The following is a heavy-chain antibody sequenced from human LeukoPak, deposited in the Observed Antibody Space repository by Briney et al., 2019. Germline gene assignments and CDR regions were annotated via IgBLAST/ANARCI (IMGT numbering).Heavy chain of an antibody. CDR1: GFTFSSYA. D-gene: IGHD5-12*01. Sequence: SGGSLRLSCAASGFTFSSYAMSWVRQAPGKGLEWVSAISGSGGSTYYADSVKGRFTISRDNSKNTLYLQMNSLRAEDTAVYYCAKVRGYDWGFDYWGQGTLVTVSS. V-gene: IGHV3-23*01. J-gene: IGHJ4*02. CDR3: AKVRGYDWGFDY. CDR2: ISGSGGST.